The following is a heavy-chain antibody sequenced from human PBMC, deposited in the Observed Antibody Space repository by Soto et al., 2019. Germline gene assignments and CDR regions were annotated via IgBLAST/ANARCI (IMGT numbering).Heavy chain of an antibody. CDR2: IIPIFGPA. D-gene: IGHD3-22*01. CDR1: GGTFSTYT. V-gene: IGHV1-69*01. J-gene: IGHJ4*02. Sequence: QVQLVQSGAEVKKPGSSVKVSCKASGGTFSTYTISWVRQAPGQGLEWMGGIIPIFGPADYAKKFQGRVTITAAESTSTAYMELSSLRSEDTAVYYCARVDGSGYYYAYWGQGTLVTVSS. CDR3: ARVDGSGYYYAY.